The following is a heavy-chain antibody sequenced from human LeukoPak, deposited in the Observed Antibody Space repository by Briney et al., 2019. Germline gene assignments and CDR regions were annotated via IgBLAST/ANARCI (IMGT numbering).Heavy chain of an antibody. D-gene: IGHD2-2*01. Sequence: GRSLRLSCAASGFTFSSYGMHWVRQAPGKGLEWVAVIWYDGSNKYYADSVKGRFTISRDNAKNSLYLQMNSLRAEDTAVYYCARDGQLQRYYYYGMDVWGQGTTVTVSS. CDR1: GFTFSSYG. J-gene: IGHJ6*02. V-gene: IGHV3-33*01. CDR3: ARDGQLQRYYYYGMDV. CDR2: IWYDGSNK.